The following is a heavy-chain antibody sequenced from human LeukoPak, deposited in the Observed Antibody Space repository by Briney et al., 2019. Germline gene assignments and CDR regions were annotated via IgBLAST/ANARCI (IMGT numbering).Heavy chain of an antibody. CDR1: GFTFSRYS. Sequence: GGSLRLSCAASGFTFSRYSMHWVRQAPGKGLEWVAVIWYDGSNKYYADSVKGRFTISRDNSKNTLYLQMNSLRAEDTAVYYCARDENSSGWYEDWGQGTLVTVSS. V-gene: IGHV3-33*08. CDR3: ARDENSSGWYED. D-gene: IGHD6-19*01. J-gene: IGHJ4*02. CDR2: IWYDGSNK.